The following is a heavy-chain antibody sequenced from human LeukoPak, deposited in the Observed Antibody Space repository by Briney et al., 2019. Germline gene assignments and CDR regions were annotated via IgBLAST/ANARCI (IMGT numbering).Heavy chain of an antibody. CDR3: AKPAGNFGTQRWLQFLDY. V-gene: IGHV3-30*18. J-gene: IGHJ4*02. Sequence: GGSPRLSCAASGFTFSSYSMNWVRQAPGKGLEWVAVISYDGSNKYYADSVKGRFTISRDNSKNTLYLQMNSLRAEDTAVYYCAKPAGNFGTQRWLQFLDYWGQGTLVTVSS. CDR2: ISYDGSNK. CDR1: GFTFSSYS. D-gene: IGHD5-24*01.